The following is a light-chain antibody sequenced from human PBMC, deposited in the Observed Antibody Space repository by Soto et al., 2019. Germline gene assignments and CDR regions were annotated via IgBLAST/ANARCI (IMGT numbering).Light chain of an antibody. CDR3: QQYNILFT. Sequence: DIQMTQSPSTLSASVGDRVTITCRASQSISSWLAWYQQKPGKAPKLLIYDASSLESGVPSRFSGSGSGTEFTRTISSLQPDDFATYYCQQYNILFTFGPGTKVDIK. V-gene: IGKV1-5*01. CDR2: DAS. J-gene: IGKJ3*01. CDR1: QSISSW.